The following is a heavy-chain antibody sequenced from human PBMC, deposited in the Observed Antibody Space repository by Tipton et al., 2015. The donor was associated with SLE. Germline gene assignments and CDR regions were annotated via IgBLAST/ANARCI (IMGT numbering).Heavy chain of an antibody. V-gene: IGHV4-59*12. D-gene: IGHD3-10*01. CDR1: NGSISNYY. CDR2: IFYRGNS. Sequence: TLSLTCAVSNGSISNYYWTWFRQPPGKGLELIGYIFYRGNSNYNPSHKGRVTTSVDMSKNQSSLRLRSVTAADTAVYYCAREGGETMAESHYYYYYMDVWGKGTTVTVSS. J-gene: IGHJ6*03. CDR3: AREGGETMAESHYYYYYMDV.